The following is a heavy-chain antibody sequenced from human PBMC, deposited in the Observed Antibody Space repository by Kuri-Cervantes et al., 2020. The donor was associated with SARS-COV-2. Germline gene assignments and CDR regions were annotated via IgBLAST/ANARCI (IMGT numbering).Heavy chain of an antibody. CDR3: ARGSIFSDTGGWYFDY. D-gene: IGHD3-10*01. Sequence: ASVKVSCKASGYTFTSYAMHWVRQAPGQRLEWMGWSNAGNGNTKYSQEFQGRVTITRDTSASTAYMELSSLRSEDMAVYYCARGSIFSDTGGWYFDYWGQGTLVTVSS. CDR2: SNAGNGNT. J-gene: IGHJ4*02. V-gene: IGHV1-3*02. CDR1: GYTFTSYA.